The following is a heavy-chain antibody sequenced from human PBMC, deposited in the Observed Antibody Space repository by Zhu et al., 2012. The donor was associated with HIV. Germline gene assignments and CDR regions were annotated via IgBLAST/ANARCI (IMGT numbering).Heavy chain of an antibody. CDR2: IYHSGST. V-gene: IGHV4-4*02. CDR1: RGSIISSNW. Sequence: QVQLQESGPGLVRPSGTLSLTCAVSRGSIISSNWWTWVRQPPGKGLEWVGEIYHSGSTSYSPVLRSRVTISVDKSKNQFSLNLNSVTAADTAVYYCARVRAAAGRPYWYFDLWGRGALVTVS. D-gene: IGHD6-13*01. CDR3: ARVRAAAGRPYWYFDL. J-gene: IGHJ2*01.